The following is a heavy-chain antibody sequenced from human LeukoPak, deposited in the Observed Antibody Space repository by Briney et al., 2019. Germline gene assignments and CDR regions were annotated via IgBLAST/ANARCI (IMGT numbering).Heavy chain of an antibody. D-gene: IGHD2-15*01. Sequence: ASVKVSCKASGYTFTDYYMHWVRQAPGQGLEWMGWINPNSGGTNYAQKFQGRVTMTRDTSINTAYMELSRLRSDDTAVYYCASPLPYCSGSHCYSYAFDVWGQGTMVTVYS. CDR3: ASPLPYCSGSHCYSYAFDV. J-gene: IGHJ3*01. CDR2: INPNSGGT. CDR1: GYTFTDYY. V-gene: IGHV1-2*02.